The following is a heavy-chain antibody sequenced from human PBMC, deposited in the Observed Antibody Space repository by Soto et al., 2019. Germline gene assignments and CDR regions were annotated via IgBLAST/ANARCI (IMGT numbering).Heavy chain of an antibody. Sequence: ASVKVSCKASGGTFSSYAISWVRQAPGQGLEWMGGIIPIFGTANYAQKFQGRVTITADESTSTAYMELSSLRSEDTAVYYCARDHTPNDILTGSRKSHYYYGMDVWGQGTTVTVSS. J-gene: IGHJ6*02. CDR2: IIPIFGTA. CDR3: ARDHTPNDILTGSRKSHYYYGMDV. CDR1: GGTFSSYA. D-gene: IGHD3-9*01. V-gene: IGHV1-69*13.